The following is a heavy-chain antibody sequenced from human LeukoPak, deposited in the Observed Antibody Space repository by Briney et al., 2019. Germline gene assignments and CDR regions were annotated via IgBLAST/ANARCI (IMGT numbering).Heavy chain of an antibody. CDR2: IYHSGRT. Sequence: SETLSLTCTVSGYSISSGYYWGWIRQPPGKGLEWIGSIYHSGRTFYNPSLKSRVTISVDTSKNQFSLKLSSVTAADTAVYYCAREDYDILTGYPYYFDYWGQGTLVTVSS. D-gene: IGHD3-9*01. CDR1: GYSISSGYY. V-gene: IGHV4-38-2*02. J-gene: IGHJ4*02. CDR3: AREDYDILTGYPYYFDY.